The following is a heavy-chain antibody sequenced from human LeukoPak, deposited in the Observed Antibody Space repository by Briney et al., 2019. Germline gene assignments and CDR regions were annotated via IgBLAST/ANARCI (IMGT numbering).Heavy chain of an antibody. J-gene: IGHJ4*02. CDR3: ARDPQQGYYYDSSGYYLEYYFDY. CDR2: IWYDGSNK. V-gene: IGHV3-33*01. D-gene: IGHD3-22*01. Sequence: GGSLRLSCAASGFTFSSYGMHWVRQAPGKGLEWVAVIWYDGSNKYYADSVEGRFTISRDNSKNTLYLQMNSLRAEDTAVYYCARDPQQGYYYDSSGYYLEYYFDYWGQGTLVTVSS. CDR1: GFTFSSYG.